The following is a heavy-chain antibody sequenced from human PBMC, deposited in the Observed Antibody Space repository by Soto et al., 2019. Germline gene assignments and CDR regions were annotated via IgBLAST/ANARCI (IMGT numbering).Heavy chain of an antibody. CDR3: AKARYGSYYLDY. D-gene: IGHD1-26*01. CDR2: ISYDGSNK. CDR1: GFTFSSYG. V-gene: IGHV3-30*18. J-gene: IGHJ4*02. Sequence: GGSLRLSCAASGFTFSSYGMHWVRQAPGKGLEWVAVISYDGSNKYYADSVKGRFTISRDNSKNTLYLQMNSLRAEDTAVYYCAKARYGSYYLDYWGQGTLVTVSS.